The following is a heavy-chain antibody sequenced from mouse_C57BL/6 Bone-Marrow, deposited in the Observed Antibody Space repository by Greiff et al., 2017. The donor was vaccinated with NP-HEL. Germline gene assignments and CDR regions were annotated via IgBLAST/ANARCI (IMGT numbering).Heavy chain of an antibody. V-gene: IGHV1-81*01. D-gene: IGHD2-4*01. CDR1: GYTFTSYG. Sequence: VKLQESGAELARPGASVKLSCKASGYTFTSYGISWVKQRTGQGLEWIGEIYPRSGNTYYNEKFKGKATLTADKSSSIAYMELRSLTSEDSAVYFCARRDYDVDYWGQGTTRTVSS. CDR2: IYPRSGNT. CDR3: ARRDYDVDY. J-gene: IGHJ2*01.